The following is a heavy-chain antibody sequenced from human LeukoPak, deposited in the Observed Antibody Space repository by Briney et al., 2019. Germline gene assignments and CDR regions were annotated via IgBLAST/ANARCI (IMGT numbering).Heavy chain of an antibody. CDR1: GFTFSSYA. D-gene: IGHD6-19*01. CDR3: ARGGLREQWLVSSYYFDY. J-gene: IGHJ4*02. V-gene: IGHV3-11*01. Sequence: GGSLRLSCAASGFTFSSYAMSWIRQAPGKGLEWVSYISSSGSTIYYADSVKGRFTISRDNAKNSLYLQMNSLRAEDTAVYYCARGGLREQWLVSSYYFDYWGQGTLVTVSS. CDR2: ISSSGSTI.